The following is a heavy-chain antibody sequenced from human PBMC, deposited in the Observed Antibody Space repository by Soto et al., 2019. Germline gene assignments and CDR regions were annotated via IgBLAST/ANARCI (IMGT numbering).Heavy chain of an antibody. Sequence: GGSLRLSCAASGFTFSDYYMSWIRQAPGKGLEWVSYISSSGSTIYYADSVKGRFTISRDNAKNSLYLQMNSLRAEDTAVYYCARDGDIVLMVYAEFDYWGQGTLVTVSS. V-gene: IGHV3-11*01. CDR2: ISSSGSTI. J-gene: IGHJ4*02. CDR3: ARDGDIVLMVYAEFDY. CDR1: GFTFSDYY. D-gene: IGHD2-8*01.